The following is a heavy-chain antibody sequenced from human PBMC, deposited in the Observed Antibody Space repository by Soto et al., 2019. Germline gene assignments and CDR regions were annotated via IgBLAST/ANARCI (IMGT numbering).Heavy chain of an antibody. J-gene: IGHJ3*02. D-gene: IGHD2-2*02. CDR2: IIPILGIA. Sequence: ASVKVSCKASGGTFSSYTISWVRQAPGQGLEWMGRIIPILGIANYAQKFQGRVTITADKSTSTAYMELSSLRSEDTAVYYCARDRAHCSSTSCYREAFDIWGQGTMVTVS. V-gene: IGHV1-69*04. CDR1: GGTFSSYT. CDR3: ARDRAHCSSTSCYREAFDI.